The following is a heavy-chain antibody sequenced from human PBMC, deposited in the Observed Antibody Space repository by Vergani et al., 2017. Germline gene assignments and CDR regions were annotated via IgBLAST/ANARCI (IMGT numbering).Heavy chain of an antibody. Sequence: EVQLLESGGDLVQPGGSLRLSCAASGFTFIMHAMSWVRQATGKGLEWVSTLSASDRRTHFADSVKGRFTISSDISKNTLFLHMNSLRPEDTAVYYCAKVVRSGVAGTFGAFDIWGQGKMVTVSS. D-gene: IGHD6-19*01. V-gene: IGHV3-23*01. CDR3: AKVVRSGVAGTFGAFDI. CDR1: GFTFIMHA. CDR2: LSASDRRT. J-gene: IGHJ3*02.